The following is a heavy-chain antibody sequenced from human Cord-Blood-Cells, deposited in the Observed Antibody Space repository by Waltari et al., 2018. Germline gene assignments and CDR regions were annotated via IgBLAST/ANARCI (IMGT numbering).Heavy chain of an antibody. CDR1: GGSVSSGSYY. V-gene: IGHV4-61*01. Sequence: QVQLQESGPGLVKPSETLSLTCTVSGGSVSSGSYYWSWIRQPPGKGLGWIGYIYYSGSTNYNPSLKSRVTISVDTSKNQFSLKLSSVTAADTAVYYCAGEGYCSSTSCYRAFDIWGQGTMVTVSS. CDR2: IYYSGST. J-gene: IGHJ3*02. CDR3: AGEGYCSSTSCYRAFDI. D-gene: IGHD2-2*02.